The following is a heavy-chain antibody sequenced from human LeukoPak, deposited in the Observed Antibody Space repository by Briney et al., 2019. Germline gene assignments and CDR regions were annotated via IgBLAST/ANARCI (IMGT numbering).Heavy chain of an antibody. D-gene: IGHD3-3*01. V-gene: IGHV1-18*01. J-gene: IGHJ4*02. Sequence: RWSPQHPKQKLEWVGWVSPYSENTQYAQKFQDRVSMTTDTSTSTAYMELRSLTSDDTATYYCARNHVTPSGVVTSTSDSWGQGTPVTVSS. CDR2: VSPYSENT. CDR3: ARNHVTPSGVVTSTSDS.